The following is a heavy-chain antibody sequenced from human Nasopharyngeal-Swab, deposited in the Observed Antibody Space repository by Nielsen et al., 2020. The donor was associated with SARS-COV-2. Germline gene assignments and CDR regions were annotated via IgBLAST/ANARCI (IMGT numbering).Heavy chain of an antibody. V-gene: IGHV3-74*01. D-gene: IGHD3-10*01. CDR3: ARMVFRGIPN. CDR2: IDNYGAIT. CDR1: GFTFSSYW. J-gene: IGHJ4*02. Sequence: GESLKISCAASGFTFSSYWMHWIRQVPGKGLMWVSRIDNYGAITDYADSVKGRFTISRDNAKNTLYLQMNSLRAEDTAVYYCARMVFRGIPNWGQGTLVTVSS.